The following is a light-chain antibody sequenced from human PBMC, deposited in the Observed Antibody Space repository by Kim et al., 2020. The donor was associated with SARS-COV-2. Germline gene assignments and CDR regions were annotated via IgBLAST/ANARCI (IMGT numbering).Light chain of an antibody. CDR2: AAS. CDR1: QRISSC. CDR3: QQYINYPRT. Sequence: DIQMTQSPSSLSASVGERVTITCRASQRISSCLAWYQQKPRKPPKSLIYAASTLQSGVPSRLSGSGSGTDFTLSISSLQPEDFATYYCQQYINYPRTFVHGTKV. J-gene: IGKJ1*01. V-gene: IGKV1D-16*01.